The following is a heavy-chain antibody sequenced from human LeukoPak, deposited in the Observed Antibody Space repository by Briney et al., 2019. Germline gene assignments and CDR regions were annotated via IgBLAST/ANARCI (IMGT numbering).Heavy chain of an antibody. V-gene: IGHV1-8*01. CDR2: MNPDSGNT. CDR1: EYTFNIYD. D-gene: IGHD5-24*01. Sequence: ASVKVSCKASEYTFNIYDINWVRQATGQGLEWMGWMNPDSGNTGFAQKFQGRVTMTRNTSITTAYMELSSLRSEDTAVYYCARGHDGYNPQVLDYWGQGTLVTVSS. J-gene: IGHJ4*02. CDR3: ARGHDGYNPQVLDY.